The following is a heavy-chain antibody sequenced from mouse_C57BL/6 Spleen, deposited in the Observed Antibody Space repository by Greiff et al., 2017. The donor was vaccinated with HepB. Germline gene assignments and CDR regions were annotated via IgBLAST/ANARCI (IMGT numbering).Heavy chain of an antibody. J-gene: IGHJ2*01. V-gene: IGHV1-64*01. CDR2: IHPNSGST. D-gene: IGHD3-2*02. Sequence: QVQLQQPGAELVKPGASVKLSCKASGYTFTSYWMHWVKQRPGQGLEWIGMIHPNSGSTNYNEKFKSKATLTVDKTSSTAYMQLSSLTSEDSAVYYWAREGGGSGYFDYWGQGTTLTVSS. CDR1: GYTFTSYW. CDR3: AREGGGSGYFDY.